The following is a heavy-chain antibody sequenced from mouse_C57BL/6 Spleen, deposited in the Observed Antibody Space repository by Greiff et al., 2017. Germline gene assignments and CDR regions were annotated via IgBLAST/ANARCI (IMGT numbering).Heavy chain of an antibody. CDR3: ARAWFAY. V-gene: IGHV1-18*01. CDR2: INPNNGGT. J-gene: IGHJ3*01. CDR1: GYTFTDYN. Sequence: EVKLMESGPELVKPGASVKIPCKASGYTFTDYNMDWVKQSHGKSLEWIGAINPNNGGTIYNQMFKGKATLTVEKSSSTAYMELRSLTAEDTAVYYGARAWFAYWGQGTLVTVSA.